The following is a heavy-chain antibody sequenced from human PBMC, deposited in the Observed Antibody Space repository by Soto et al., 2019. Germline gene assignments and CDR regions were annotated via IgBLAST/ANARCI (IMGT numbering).Heavy chain of an antibody. CDR1: GGSISSYY. D-gene: IGHD3-10*01. CDR3: ARDNGSGSYYNPNWFDP. V-gene: IGHV4-4*07. J-gene: IGHJ5*02. Sequence: XGTLYLTCTVSGGSISSYYWSWIRQPSGKGLEWIGRIYTSGSTNYNPSLKSRVTMSVDTSKNQFSLKLSSVTAADTAVYYCARDNGSGSYYNPNWFDPWGQGTLVTVSS. CDR2: IYTSGST.